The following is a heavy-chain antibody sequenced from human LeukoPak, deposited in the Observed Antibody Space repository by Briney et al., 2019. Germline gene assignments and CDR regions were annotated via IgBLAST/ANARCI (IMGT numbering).Heavy chain of an antibody. CDR1: GGSISSSNFY. Sequence: PSETLSLTCTVSGGSISSSNFYWGWIRQPPGKGLEWIGTIYYTGSTYYNPSLKSRVTISVDTSKNQFSLKLSSVTAADTAVYYCARSGGRYYYDSSGYYYVWGQGTLVTVSS. D-gene: IGHD3-22*01. CDR2: IYYTGST. V-gene: IGHV4-39*07. CDR3: ARSGGRYYYDSSGYYYV. J-gene: IGHJ4*02.